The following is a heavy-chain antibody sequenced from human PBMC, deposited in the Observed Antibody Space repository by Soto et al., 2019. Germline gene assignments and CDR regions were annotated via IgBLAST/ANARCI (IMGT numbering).Heavy chain of an antibody. J-gene: IGHJ4*02. CDR3: ARGGYCSGGLCPFDY. V-gene: IGHV4-30-4*01. CDR2: IYYSGST. CDR1: GGSISSGDYY. D-gene: IGHD2-8*02. Sequence: SETLSLTCTVSGGSISSGDYYWSWIRQPPGKGLEWIGYIYYSGSTYYNPSLKSRVTISVDTSKNQFSLKLSSVTAADTAVYYCARGGYCSGGLCPFDYWGQGTLVTVS.